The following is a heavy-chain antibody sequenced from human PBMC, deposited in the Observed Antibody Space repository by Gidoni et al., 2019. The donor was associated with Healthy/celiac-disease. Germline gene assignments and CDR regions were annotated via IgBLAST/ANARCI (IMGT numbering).Heavy chain of an antibody. CDR2: ISYDGSNK. CDR3: ARDGGRYSGYDLGDFDY. CDR1: GFTFSSYA. Sequence: QVQLVESGGGVVQPGRSLRLSCAASGFTFSSYAMHWVRQAPGKGLEWVAVISYDGSNKYYAESVKGRFTISRDNSKNTLYLQMNSLRAEDTAVYYCARDGGRYSGYDLGDFDYWGQGTLVTVSS. V-gene: IGHV3-30-3*01. J-gene: IGHJ4*02. D-gene: IGHD5-12*01.